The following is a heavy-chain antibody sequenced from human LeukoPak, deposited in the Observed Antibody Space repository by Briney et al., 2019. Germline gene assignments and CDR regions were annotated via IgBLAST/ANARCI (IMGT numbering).Heavy chain of an antibody. CDR2: IRGSGSTI. V-gene: IGHV3-11*01. Sequence: PGGSLRLSCAASGFTLSDYYMSWIRQAPGKGLEWVSYIRGSGSTIYYADSVKGRFTISRDNAKNSLYLQMNSLRAEDTAVYYCARELVYGVYADYWGQGTLVTVSS. CDR3: ARELVYGVYADY. D-gene: IGHD4-17*01. CDR1: GFTLSDYY. J-gene: IGHJ4*02.